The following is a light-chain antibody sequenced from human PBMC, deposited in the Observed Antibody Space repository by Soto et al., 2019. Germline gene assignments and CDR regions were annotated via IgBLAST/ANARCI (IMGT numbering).Light chain of an antibody. CDR1: QGIRND. V-gene: IGKV1-6*01. CDR3: LQDYNYPWT. Sequence: AIQMTPSPSSLSASVGDRVTITCRASQGIRNDLGWYQQKPGKAPKLLIYAASSLQSGVPSRFSGSGPGTDFTLTISSPKPEDFATYYCLQDYNYPWTFGQGTKVEIK. J-gene: IGKJ1*01. CDR2: AAS.